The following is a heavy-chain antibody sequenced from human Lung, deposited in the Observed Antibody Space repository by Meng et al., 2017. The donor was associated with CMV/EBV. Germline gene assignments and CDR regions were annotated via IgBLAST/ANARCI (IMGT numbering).Heavy chain of an antibody. Sequence: GGSXRLSCATSGFNFKIFGMHWLRQLPGKGLEWVAFIRYDEKTKYYADSVKGRFTTFRDNSKNTLYLQMNSLRVEDTAVYFCARHRYFFDTWGQGTPVTVSS. CDR2: IRYDEKTK. V-gene: IGHV3-30*02. D-gene: IGHD3-9*01. CDR1: GFNFKIFG. J-gene: IGHJ4*02. CDR3: ARHRYFFDT.